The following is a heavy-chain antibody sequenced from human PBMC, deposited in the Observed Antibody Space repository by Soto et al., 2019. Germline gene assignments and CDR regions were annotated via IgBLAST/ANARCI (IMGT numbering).Heavy chain of an antibody. CDR3: ARQRSDRYDILTGDFDY. Sequence: PGESLKISCKGSGYSFTSYWIGWVRQMPGKGLEWMGIIYPGDSDTRYSPSFQGQVTISADKSISTAYLQWSSLKASDTAMYYCARQRSDRYDILTGDFDYWGQGTLVTVSS. V-gene: IGHV5-51*01. CDR2: IYPGDSDT. CDR1: GYSFTSYW. D-gene: IGHD3-9*01. J-gene: IGHJ4*02.